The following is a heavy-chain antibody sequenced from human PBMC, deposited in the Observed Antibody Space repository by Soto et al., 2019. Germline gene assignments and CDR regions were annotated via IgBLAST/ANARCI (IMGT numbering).Heavy chain of an antibody. CDR1: GYMFSSYY. Sequence: ASVKVSCKTSGYMFSSYYIHWVRQASGQGLEWMGNITPSGGTTTYAQKFQGRVTMTRDTSTTSVYMELSSLRSEDTAVYFCVRYNWIDPEPSDVWGQGTRVTV. CDR3: VRYNWIDPEPSDV. D-gene: IGHD1-20*01. CDR2: ITPSGGTT. J-gene: IGHJ3*01. V-gene: IGHV1-46*01.